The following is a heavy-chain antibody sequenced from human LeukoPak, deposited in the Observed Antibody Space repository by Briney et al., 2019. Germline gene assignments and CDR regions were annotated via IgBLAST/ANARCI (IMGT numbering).Heavy chain of an antibody. J-gene: IGHJ4*02. D-gene: IGHD3-22*01. CDR1: GGTFSSYA. V-gene: IGHV1-69*05. CDR3: ARQYYDSSGYYQHFDY. CDR2: IIPIFGTA. Sequence: ASVKVSCKASGGTFSSYAISWVRQAPGQGLEWMGGIIPIFGTANYARKFQGRVTITTDESTSTVYMELSSLRSEDTAVYYCARQYYDSSGYYQHFDYWGQGTLVTVSS.